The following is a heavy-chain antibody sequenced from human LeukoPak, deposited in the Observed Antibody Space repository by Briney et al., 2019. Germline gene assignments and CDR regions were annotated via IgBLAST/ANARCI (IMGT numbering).Heavy chain of an antibody. CDR1: GGTFSSYA. D-gene: IGHD2-2*01. V-gene: IGHV1-69*13. CDR3: AVYCSSTSCYDYYYYGMDV. J-gene: IGHJ6*02. CDR2: IIPIFGTA. Sequence: SVKVSCKASGGTFSSYAISWVRQAPGQGLEWMGGIIPIFGTANYAQEFQGRVTITADESTSTAYMELSSLRSEDTAVYYCAVYCSSTSCYDYYYYGMDVWGQGTTVTVSS.